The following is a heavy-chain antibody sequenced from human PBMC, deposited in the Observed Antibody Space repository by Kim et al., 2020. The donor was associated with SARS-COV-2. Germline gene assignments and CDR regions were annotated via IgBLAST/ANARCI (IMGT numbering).Heavy chain of an antibody. Sequence: SETLSLTCTVSGGSISSGGYYWSWIRQHPGKGLEWIGYIYYSGSTYYNPSLKSRVTISVDTSKNQFSLKLSSVTAADTAVYYCARGGRGGLFDYWGQGTLVTVSS. J-gene: IGHJ4*02. CDR3: ARGGRGGLFDY. CDR2: IYYSGST. V-gene: IGHV4-31*03. CDR1: GGSISSGGYY. D-gene: IGHD2-15*01.